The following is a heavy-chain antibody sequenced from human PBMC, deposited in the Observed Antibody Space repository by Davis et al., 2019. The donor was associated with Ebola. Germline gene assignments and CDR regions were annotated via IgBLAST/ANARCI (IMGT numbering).Heavy chain of an antibody. CDR1: RYIFTNHA. CDR2: ISTGNGNA. V-gene: IGHV1-3*04. J-gene: IGHJ4*02. D-gene: IGHD1-26*01. CDR3: AKRVGSRSGFEY. Sequence: AASVKVSCKASRYIFTNHAMHWVRQAPGQRLEWMGWISTGNGNARYSQKFQGRVTITRDTSATTAYMELSSLRSEDTAVYYCAKRVGSRSGFEYWGQGSLVTVSS.